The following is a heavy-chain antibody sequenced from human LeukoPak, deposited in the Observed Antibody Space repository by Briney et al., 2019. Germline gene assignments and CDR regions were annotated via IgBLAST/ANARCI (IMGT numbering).Heavy chain of an antibody. CDR1: GGTFSSYA. CDR2: IFPIFGTA. V-gene: IGHV1-69*13. J-gene: IGHJ1*01. Sequence: GASVKVSCKASGGTFSSYAISWVRQAPGQGLEWMGGIFPIFGTANYAQKFQGRVTITADESTSTAYMELSSLRSEDTAAYYCASRVFGVVIPVTEYFQHWGQGTLVTVSS. D-gene: IGHD3-3*01. CDR3: ASRVFGVVIPVTEYFQH.